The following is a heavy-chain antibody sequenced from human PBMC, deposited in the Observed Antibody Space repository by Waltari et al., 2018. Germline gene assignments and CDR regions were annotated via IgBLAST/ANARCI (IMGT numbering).Heavy chain of an antibody. CDR3: TRGSSSLPFDP. CDR1: GFTFSGSA. D-gene: IGHD6-13*01. V-gene: IGHV3-73*01. CDR2: IRSKANSYAT. Sequence: EVQLVESGGGLVQPGGSLKLPCAASGFTFSGSAMPWVRQASGKGREWVGRIRSKANSYATAYAASVKGRFTISRDDSKNTAYLQMNSLKTEDTAVYYCTRGSSSLPFDPWGQGTLVTVSS. J-gene: IGHJ5*02.